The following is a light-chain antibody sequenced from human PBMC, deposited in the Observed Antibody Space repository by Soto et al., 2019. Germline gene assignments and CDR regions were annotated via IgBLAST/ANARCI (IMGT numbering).Light chain of an antibody. Sequence: DVKMNQSPSTLSAYVGGRVTITCRASQSIITWLAWYQQKPGKAPKLLVYDASSLESGVPSRFRGSGSGTEFSLIISSLQPDDFATYHCQQYNTHRWTFGQGTKVDIK. J-gene: IGKJ1*01. V-gene: IGKV1-5*01. CDR2: DAS. CDR3: QQYNTHRWT. CDR1: QSIITW.